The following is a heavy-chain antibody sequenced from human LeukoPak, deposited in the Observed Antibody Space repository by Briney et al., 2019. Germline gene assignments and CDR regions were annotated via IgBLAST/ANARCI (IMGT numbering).Heavy chain of an antibody. D-gene: IGHD3-22*01. Sequence: GGSLRLSCAASGFTFSSYGMHWVRQASGKGLEWVAVIWYDGSNKYYADSVKGRFTISRDNSKNTLYLQMNSLRAEDTAVYYCARDGPPYDSSGYYFPCWGQGTLVTVSS. V-gene: IGHV3-33*08. CDR3: ARDGPPYDSSGYYFPC. CDR2: IWYDGSNK. CDR1: GFTFSSYG. J-gene: IGHJ4*02.